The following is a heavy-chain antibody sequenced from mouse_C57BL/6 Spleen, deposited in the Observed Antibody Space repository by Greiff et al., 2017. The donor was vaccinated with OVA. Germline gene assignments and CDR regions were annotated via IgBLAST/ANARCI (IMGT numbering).Heavy chain of an antibody. CDR3: AYGYDEGYAMGY. CDR2: IYPGSGST. D-gene: IGHD2-14*01. Sequence: QVQLQQPGAELVKPGASVKMSCKASGYTFTSYWITWVKQRPGQGLEWIGDIYPGSGSTNYNEKFKSKATLTVDTSSSTAYMQRSSLTSQDSAVYYCAYGYDEGYAMGYWGQGTSVTVSS. J-gene: IGHJ4*01. V-gene: IGHV1-55*01. CDR1: GYTFTSYW.